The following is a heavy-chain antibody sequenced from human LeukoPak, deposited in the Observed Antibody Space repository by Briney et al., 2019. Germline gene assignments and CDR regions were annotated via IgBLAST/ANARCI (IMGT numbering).Heavy chain of an antibody. V-gene: IGHV1-2*02. Sequence: ASVTVSFTASGYTLNDYYIHWVRQAPGQGLEWMGWINPNSGGTKFPQTFQDRVTMTWDTSISTAYMEFSGLTSDDTAVYFCARDLIARRFSGHTRPSSMALDYWGQGTLVTVSS. D-gene: IGHD2/OR15-2a*01. J-gene: IGHJ4*02. CDR3: ARDLIARRFSGHTRPSSMALDY. CDR1: GYTLNDYY. CDR2: INPNSGGT.